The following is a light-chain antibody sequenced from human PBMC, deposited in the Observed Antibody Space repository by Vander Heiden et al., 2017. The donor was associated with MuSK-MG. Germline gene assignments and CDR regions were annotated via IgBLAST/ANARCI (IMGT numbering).Light chain of an antibody. CDR1: SSDIGGWNY. CDR2: DVT. CDR3: KSCTSSSTSGV. V-gene: IGLV2-14*03. J-gene: IGLJ2*01. Sequence: PGQSITITCTGTSSDIGGWNYVSWYQQHPGKAPKLMIYDVTNRPSGVSNRFSGSKSGKTDSLSICGLQAEDEADYDGKSCTSSSTSGVFGGGTKMTV.